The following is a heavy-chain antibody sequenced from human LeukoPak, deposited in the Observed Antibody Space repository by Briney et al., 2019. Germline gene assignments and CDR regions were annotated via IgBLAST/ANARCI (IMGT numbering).Heavy chain of an antibody. D-gene: IGHD3-9*01. CDR2: ITASSTAI. CDR3: ARTYYDILTGYNPYFDY. CDR1: GFTFNTYT. V-gene: IGHV3-21*01. J-gene: IGHJ4*02. Sequence: TGGSLRLSCAASGFTFNTYTMNWVRQAPGKGLEWVSSITASSTAIYSADSVKGRFTISRDDAKNFLYLQMNSLRAEDTAVYYCARTYYDILTGYNPYFDYWGQGILVTVSS.